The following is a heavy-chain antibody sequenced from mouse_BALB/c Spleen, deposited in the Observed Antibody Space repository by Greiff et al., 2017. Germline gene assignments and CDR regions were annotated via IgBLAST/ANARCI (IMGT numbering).Heavy chain of an antibody. CDR1: GFTFSSFG. CDR2: ISSGSSTI. Sequence: EVHLVESGGGLVQPGGSRKHSCAASGFTFSSFGMHWVRQAPEKGLEWVAYISSGSSTIYYADTVKGRFTISRDNPKNTLFLQMTSLRSEDTAMYYCARSPARGYAMDYWGQGTSVTVSS. CDR3: ARSPARGYAMDY. J-gene: IGHJ4*01. V-gene: IGHV5-17*02.